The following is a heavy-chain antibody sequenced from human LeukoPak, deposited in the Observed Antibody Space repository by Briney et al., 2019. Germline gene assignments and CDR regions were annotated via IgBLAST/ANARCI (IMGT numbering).Heavy chain of an antibody. V-gene: IGHV3-23*01. Sequence: GGSLRLSCAASGFTFSSCGMSWVRHAPGKGLELVSAISGSGGSTSYSDPVKGRFTISRDNSKTPLYLQMNSLRAEDTAVYHCAKAPRVSDILTGYWVYFDYWGQGTLVTVSS. D-gene: IGHD3-9*01. CDR2: ISGSGGST. CDR1: GFTFSSCG. J-gene: IGHJ4*02. CDR3: AKAPRVSDILTGYWVYFDY.